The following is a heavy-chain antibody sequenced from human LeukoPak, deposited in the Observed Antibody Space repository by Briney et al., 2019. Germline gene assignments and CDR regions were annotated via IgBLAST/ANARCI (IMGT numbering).Heavy chain of an antibody. CDR1: GGSISSSSYY. Sequence: SETLSLTCTVSGGSISSSSYYWGWIRQPPGKGLEWIGSIYYSGSIYYNPSLKSRVTISVDTSKNQFSLKLSSVTAADTAVYYCARLDLVVISDAFDIWGQGTMVTVSS. CDR2: IYYSGSI. CDR3: ARLDLVVISDAFDI. J-gene: IGHJ3*02. V-gene: IGHV4-39*07. D-gene: IGHD3-22*01.